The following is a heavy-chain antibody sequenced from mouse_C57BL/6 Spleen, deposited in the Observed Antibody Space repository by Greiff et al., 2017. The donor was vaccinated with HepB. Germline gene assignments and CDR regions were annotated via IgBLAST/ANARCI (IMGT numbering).Heavy chain of an antibody. Sequence: EVQRVESGGGLVQPGGSLKLSCAASGFTFSDYYMYWVRQTPEKRLEWVAYISNGGGSTYYPDTVKGRFTISRDNAKNTLYLQMSRLKSEDTAMYYCARQSYYGNYEGFDYWGQGTTLTVSS. CDR3: ARQSYYGNYEGFDY. J-gene: IGHJ2*01. D-gene: IGHD2-10*01. V-gene: IGHV5-12*01. CDR2: ISNGGGST. CDR1: GFTFSDYY.